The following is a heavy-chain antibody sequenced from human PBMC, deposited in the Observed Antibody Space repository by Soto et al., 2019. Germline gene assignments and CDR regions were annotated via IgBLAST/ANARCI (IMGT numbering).Heavy chain of an antibody. CDR2: ISAYNGNT. V-gene: IGHV1-18*04. J-gene: IGHJ6*02. CDR3: ARDIGGVAVVPAASDYYYYGMDV. D-gene: IGHD2-2*01. CDR1: GYTFTSYG. Sequence: GESLKISCKASGYTFTSYGISWVRQAPGQGLEWMGWISAYNGNTNYAQKLQGRVTMTTDTSTSTAYMELRSLRSDDTAVYYCARDIGGVAVVPAASDYYYYGMDVWGQGTTVTVSS.